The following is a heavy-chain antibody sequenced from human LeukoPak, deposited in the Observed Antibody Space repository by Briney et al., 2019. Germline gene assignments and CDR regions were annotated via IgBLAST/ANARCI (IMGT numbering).Heavy chain of an antibody. CDR2: ISSSSSII. Sequence: GGSLRLSCAASGFTFSSYSMNWVRQAPGKGLEWVSYISSSSSIIYYADSVKGRFTISRDNAKNSLYLQMNSLRAEDTAVYYCARSFYCSSTSCYNLFDYWGQGTLVTVSS. D-gene: IGHD2-2*02. CDR3: ARSFYCSSTSCYNLFDY. V-gene: IGHV3-48*04. CDR1: GFTFSSYS. J-gene: IGHJ4*02.